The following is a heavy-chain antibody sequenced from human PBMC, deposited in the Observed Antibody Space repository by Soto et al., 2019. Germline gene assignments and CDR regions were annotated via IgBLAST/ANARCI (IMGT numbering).Heavy chain of an antibody. V-gene: IGHV3-23*01. J-gene: IGHJ6*02. Sequence: DVQLLESGGDLVQPGGSLRLSCAASGVTFSSYAMSWVRQAPGKGLEWVSSVSAGGDMTYYSDSVKGRFTISRDNSNNALFLQMNILSAEDTALYYCARGDRGGSGAPASYYYSGLDVWGQGTKVTVYS. CDR3: ARGDRGGSGAPASYYYSGLDV. CDR1: GVTFSSYA. D-gene: IGHD3-10*01. CDR2: VSAGGDMT.